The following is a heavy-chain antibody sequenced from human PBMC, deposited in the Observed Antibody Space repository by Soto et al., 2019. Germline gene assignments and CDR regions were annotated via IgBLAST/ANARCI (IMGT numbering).Heavy chain of an antibody. CDR3: VKDKGSILGDY. CDR1: GFTFNTYA. CDR2: ISNRGDRT. V-gene: IGHV3-23*01. Sequence: EVQLLESGGGLVQPGGSLRLSCAASGFTFNTYAMSWVRQAPGKGLEWVSTISNRGDRTYYADSVKGRFTISRDYKLNLQMNSLRAEDTALYYCVKDKGSILGDYWGQGTLVTVSS. J-gene: IGHJ4*02. D-gene: IGHD3-10*01.